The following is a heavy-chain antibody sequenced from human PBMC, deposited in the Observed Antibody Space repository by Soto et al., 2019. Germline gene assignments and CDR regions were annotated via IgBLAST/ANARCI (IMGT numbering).Heavy chain of an antibody. V-gene: IGHV4-39*01. J-gene: IGHJ4*02. CDR1: GGSISSSSYY. CDR3: ASLATDTAMHFDY. D-gene: IGHD5-18*01. Sequence: SETLSLTYTVSGGSISSSSYYWGWIRQPPGKGLEWIGSIYYSGSTYYNPSLKSRVTISVDTSKNQFSLKLSSVTAADTAVYYCASLATDTAMHFDYWGQGTLVTVSS. CDR2: IYYSGST.